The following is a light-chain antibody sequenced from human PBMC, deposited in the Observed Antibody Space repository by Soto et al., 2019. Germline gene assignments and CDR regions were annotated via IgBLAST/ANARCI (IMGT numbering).Light chain of an antibody. CDR3: KSYDSSLSGYIF. CDR1: SSNIGAGYD. J-gene: IGLJ1*01. V-gene: IGLV1-40*01. CDR2: GNS. Sequence: QSVLTQPPSVSGAPGQRVTISCTGSSSNIGAGYDVHWYQQLPGTAPKLLIYGNSNRPSGVPDRFSGSKSGTSASLAITGLQAEDEADYYCKSYDSSLSGYIFFGTGTKVTVL.